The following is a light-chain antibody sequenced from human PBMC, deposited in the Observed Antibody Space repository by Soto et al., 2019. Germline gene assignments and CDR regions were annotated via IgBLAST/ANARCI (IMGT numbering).Light chain of an antibody. CDR1: QSINNW. Sequence: DIQMTQSPSTLSASVGDRVTITCRASQSINNWLAWYQQKPGKAPNLLIYKASNLDSGVPSRFSGSGSGTEFTLTISSLQPDDFATYYCQQYNYYSWTFGQGTKVEIK. CDR2: KAS. CDR3: QQYNYYSWT. J-gene: IGKJ1*01. V-gene: IGKV1-5*03.